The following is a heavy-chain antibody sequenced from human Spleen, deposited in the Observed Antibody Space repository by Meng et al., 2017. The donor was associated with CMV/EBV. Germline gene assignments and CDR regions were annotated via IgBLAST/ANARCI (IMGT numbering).Heavy chain of an antibody. V-gene: IGHV7-4-1*02. D-gene: IGHD1-26*01. Sequence: KASGYTFTRSAMNWVRQAPGQGLEWMGWIDTDTGNPTYAQCFTGRFVFSLDTSVSTAYLQISSLKPEDTAVYYCAREGDSGTYQYWGQGTLVTVSS. CDR1: GYTFTRSA. CDR2: IDTDTGNP. CDR3: AREGDSGTYQY. J-gene: IGHJ4*02.